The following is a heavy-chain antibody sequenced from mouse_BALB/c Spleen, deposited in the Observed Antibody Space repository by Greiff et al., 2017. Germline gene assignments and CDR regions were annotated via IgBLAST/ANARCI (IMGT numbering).Heavy chain of an antibody. CDR1: GFTFSSFG. D-gene: IGHD2-1*01. J-gene: IGHJ2*01. V-gene: IGHV5-17*02. CDR3: ARDGNSYYFDY. CDR2: ISSGSSTI. Sequence: DVQLVESGGGSVQPGGSRKLSCAASGFTFSSFGMHWVRQAPEKGLEWVAYISSGSSTIYYADTVKGRFTISRDNPKNTLLLQTTSLRSEDMALDCCARDGNSYYFDYWGQGTTVTVSS.